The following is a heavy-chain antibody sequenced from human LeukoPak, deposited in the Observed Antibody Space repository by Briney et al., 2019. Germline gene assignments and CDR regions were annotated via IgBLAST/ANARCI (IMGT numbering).Heavy chain of an antibody. V-gene: IGHV1-69*04. CDR2: IIPILGIA. D-gene: IGHD2-15*01. Sequence: ASVKVSCKVSGGTFSSYAISWVRQAPGQGLEWMGRIIPILGIANYAQKFQGRVTITADRSTSTAYMELSSLRSEDTAVYYCATGSSGEYYYYYYGMDVWGQGTTVTVSS. CDR3: ATGSSGEYYYYYYGMDV. J-gene: IGHJ6*02. CDR1: GGTFSSYA.